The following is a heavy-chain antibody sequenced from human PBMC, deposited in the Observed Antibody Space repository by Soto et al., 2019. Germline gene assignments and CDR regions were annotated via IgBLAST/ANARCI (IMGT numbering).Heavy chain of an antibody. J-gene: IGHJ4*02. CDR2: ISAYNGNT. D-gene: IGHD2-2*01. Sequence: GASVKVSCKASGYTFTSYGINWVRQAPGQGLEWMGWISAYNGNTNYAQKLQGRVTMTTDTSTSTAYMELRSLRSDDTAVYYCARWDIVVVPAAMMGGDYWGQGTLVTVSS. V-gene: IGHV1-18*01. CDR1: GYTFTSYG. CDR3: ARWDIVVVPAAMMGGDY.